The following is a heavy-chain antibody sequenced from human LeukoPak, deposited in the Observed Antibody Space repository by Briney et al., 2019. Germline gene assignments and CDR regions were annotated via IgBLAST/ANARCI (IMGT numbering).Heavy chain of an antibody. D-gene: IGHD1-14*01. CDR1: GFTFTHHG. Sequence: GGSLRLSCTASGFTFTHHGMNWVRQAPGKGLEWVSGIRSNGVTTYYADSVKGRFTISRDNSKNMLFLQMNGLRAEDTAVYYCARDRSPWETRNPDSFDIWGQGTMVTVSS. CDR2: IRSNGVTT. J-gene: IGHJ3*02. V-gene: IGHV3-23*01. CDR3: ARDRSPWETRNPDSFDI.